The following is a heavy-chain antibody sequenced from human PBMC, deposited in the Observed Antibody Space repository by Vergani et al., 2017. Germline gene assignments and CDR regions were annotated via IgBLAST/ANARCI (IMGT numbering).Heavy chain of an antibody. CDR2: ISAYNGNT. V-gene: IGHV1-18*01. J-gene: IGHJ4*02. CDR3: ARDGAGGYYGDYVRVFDY. Sequence: QVQLVQSGAEVKKPGSSVKVYCKASGGTFSSYGISWVRQAPGQGLEWMGWISAYNGNTNYAQKLQGRVTMTTDTSTSTAYMELRSLRSDDTAVYYCARDGAGGYYGDYVRVFDYWGQGTLVTVSS. CDR1: GGTFSSYG. D-gene: IGHD4-17*01.